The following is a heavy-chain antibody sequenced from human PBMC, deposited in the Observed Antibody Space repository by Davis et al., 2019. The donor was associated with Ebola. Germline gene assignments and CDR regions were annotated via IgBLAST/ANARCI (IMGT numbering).Heavy chain of an antibody. V-gene: IGHV1-2*02. J-gene: IGHJ6*02. CDR3: ARELEEYCRSTSCPYDCYGMEV. CDR2: LNPNTGRT. D-gene: IGHD2-2*01. Sequence: AASVKVSCKASGYTFTAYFMHCVRRAPGQGLEWMGWLNPNTGRTTCSQKFQGRVTMTRDTSISTAYVELSRLRSDDTAVYYCARELEEYCRSTSCPYDCYGMEVWGQGTTVTVSS. CDR1: GYTFTAYF.